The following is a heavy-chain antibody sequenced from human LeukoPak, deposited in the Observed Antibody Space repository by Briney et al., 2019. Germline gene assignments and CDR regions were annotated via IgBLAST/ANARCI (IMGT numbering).Heavy chain of an antibody. CDR2: INPNSGGT. CDR3: AREGTIFGTTANWFDP. Sequence: GASVKVACKASGYTFTGYYMHWVRQAPGQGLEWIGRINPNSGGTNYAQKFQGRVTMTRDTSISTAYMELSRLRPDDTAVYYCAREGTIFGTTANWFDPWGQGTLVTVSS. D-gene: IGHD3-3*02. J-gene: IGHJ5*02. CDR1: GYTFTGYY. V-gene: IGHV1-2*06.